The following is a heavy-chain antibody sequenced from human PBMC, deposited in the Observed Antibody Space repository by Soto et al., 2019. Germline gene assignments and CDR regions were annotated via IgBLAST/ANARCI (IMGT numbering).Heavy chain of an antibody. CDR1: GGSISSGGYY. Sequence: QVQLQESGPGLVKPSQTLSLTCTVSGGSISSGGYYWSWIRQHPGKGLEWIGYIYYSGSTYYNPSLKSRVTISVDTSKNQFSLKLSSVTAADTAVYHCARLYGSGSYYVSWYFDLWGRGTLVTVSS. CDR3: ARLYGSGSYYVSWYFDL. V-gene: IGHV4-31*03. D-gene: IGHD3-10*01. J-gene: IGHJ2*01. CDR2: IYYSGST.